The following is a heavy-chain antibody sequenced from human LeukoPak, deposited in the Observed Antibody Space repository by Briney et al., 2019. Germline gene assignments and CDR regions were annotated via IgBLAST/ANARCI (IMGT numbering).Heavy chain of an antibody. D-gene: IGHD2-2*01. V-gene: IGHV4-39*01. CDR2: IYYSGST. CDR3: ARHHKYGPTAAHFDY. CDR1: GGSISSSSYY. Sequence: SGTLSLTCTVSGGSISSSSYYWGWIRQPPGKGLEWIGSIYYSGSTYYNPSLKSRVTISVDTSKNQFSLKLSSVTAADTAVFYCARHHKYGPTAAHFDYWGQGTLVTVSS. J-gene: IGHJ4*02.